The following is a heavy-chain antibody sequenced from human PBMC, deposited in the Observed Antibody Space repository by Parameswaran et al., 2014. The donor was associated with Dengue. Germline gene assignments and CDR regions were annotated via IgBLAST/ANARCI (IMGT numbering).Heavy chain of an antibody. D-gene: IGHD4-23*01. CDR2: ISAYNGNT. V-gene: IGHV1-18*01. J-gene: IGHJ6*02. CDR3: ARDGTTVVTPGLLGDYYGMDV. Sequence: WVRQAPGQGLEWMGWISAYNGNTNYAQKLQGRVTMTTDTSTSTAYMELRSLRSDDTAVYYCARDGTTVVTPGLLGDYYGMDVWGQGTTVTVSS.